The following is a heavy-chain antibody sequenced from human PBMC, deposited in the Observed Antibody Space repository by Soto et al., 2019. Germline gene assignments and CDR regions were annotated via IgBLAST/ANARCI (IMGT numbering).Heavy chain of an antibody. J-gene: IGHJ4*02. CDR2: IYYSGST. Sequence: SETLSLTCAVSGGPISSSSHYWGWIRQPPGKGLEWIGSIYYSGSTYYNPSLKSRVTISVDTSKNQFSLKLSSVTAADTAVYYCARRWELGATTVDYWGQGTLVTVSS. CDR1: GGPISSSSHY. D-gene: IGHD1-26*01. V-gene: IGHV4-39*01. CDR3: ARRWELGATTVDY.